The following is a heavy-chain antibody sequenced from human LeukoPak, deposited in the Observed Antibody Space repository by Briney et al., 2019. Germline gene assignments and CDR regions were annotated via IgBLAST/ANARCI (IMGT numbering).Heavy chain of an antibody. CDR1: GFSFSSYA. CDR3: ARDHSGAVADY. D-gene: IGHD5-12*01. Sequence: GGSLRLSCVASGFSFSSYAMHWVRQAPGKGLECVSSVSSNGRFTSYADSVKGRFTISKDQSKNTVFLQMGSLRPEDMGLYYCARDHSGAVADYWGQGTLVTVS. J-gene: IGHJ4*02. CDR2: VSSNGRFT. V-gene: IGHV3-64*02.